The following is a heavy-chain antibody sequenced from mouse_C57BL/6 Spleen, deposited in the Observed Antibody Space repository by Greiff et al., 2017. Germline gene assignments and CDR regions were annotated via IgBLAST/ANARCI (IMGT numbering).Heavy chain of an antibody. CDR2: IHPNSGST. V-gene: IGHV1-64*01. J-gene: IGHJ1*03. D-gene: IGHD1-1*01. CDR1: GYTFTSYW. Sequence: VQLQQPGAELVKPGASVKLSCKASGYTFTSYWMHWVKQRPGQGLEWIGMIHPNSGSTNYNEKFKSKATLTVDKSSSTAYMQLSSLTSEDSAVYCCVPYYGSRRGYFDVWGTGTTVTVSS. CDR3: VPYYGSRRGYFDV.